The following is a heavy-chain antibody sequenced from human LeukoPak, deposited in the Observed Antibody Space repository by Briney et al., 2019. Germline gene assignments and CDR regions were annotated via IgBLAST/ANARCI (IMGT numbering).Heavy chain of an antibody. CDR3: ARDPYSGSYGADYYYYMDV. D-gene: IGHD1-26*01. Sequence: PGGSLRLSCAASGFTLSAYGVNWVRLAPGKGLEWVSSISSSSYIYYADSVKGRFTISRDNAKNSLYLQMNSLRAEDTAVYYCARDPYSGSYGADYYYYMDVWGKGTTVTISS. CDR1: GFTLSAYG. CDR2: ISSSSYI. J-gene: IGHJ6*03. V-gene: IGHV3-21*01.